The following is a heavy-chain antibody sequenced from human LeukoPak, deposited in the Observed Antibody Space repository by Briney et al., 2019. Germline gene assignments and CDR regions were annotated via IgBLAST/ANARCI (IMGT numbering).Heavy chain of an antibody. J-gene: IGHJ5*02. CDR1: GGTFSSYA. CDR3: ASVQEMATIEWFDP. V-gene: IGHV1-69*04. CDR2: IIPILGIA. D-gene: IGHD5-24*01. Sequence: GGSLRLSCAASGGTFSSYAISWVRQAPGQGLEWMGRIIPILGIANYAQKFQGRVTITADKSTSTAYMELSSLRSEDTAVYYCASVQEMATIEWFDPWGQGTLVTVSS.